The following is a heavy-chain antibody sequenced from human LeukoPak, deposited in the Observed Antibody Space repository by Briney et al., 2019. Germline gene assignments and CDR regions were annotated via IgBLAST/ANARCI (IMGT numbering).Heavy chain of an antibody. V-gene: IGHV4-59*01. D-gene: IGHD2-2*01. CDR2: IYYSGST. CDR3: ASTSPYYFDY. J-gene: IGHJ4*02. CDR1: GGSISSYY. Sequence: SETLSLTCTVSGGSISSYYWSWIRQPPGKGLEWIGYIYYSGSTNYNPSLKSRVTISVDTSKNQFSLKLSSVTAEDTAVYYCASTSPYYFDYWGQGTLVTVSS.